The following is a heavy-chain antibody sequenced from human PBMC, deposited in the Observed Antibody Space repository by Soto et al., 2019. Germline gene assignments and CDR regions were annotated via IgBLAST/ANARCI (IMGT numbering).Heavy chain of an antibody. V-gene: IGHV3-74*01. J-gene: IGHJ4*02. CDR2: INSDASTT. CDR3: ARVSTAGTTFDY. CDR1: GFTFSSHW. D-gene: IGHD6-25*01. Sequence: GGSLRLSCAASGFTFSSHWMHWVRQAPGKGLVWVSRINSDASTTTYADSVKGRFTISRDNAKNTLYLQMNSLGADDTAVYYCARVSTAGTTFDYWGQGTLVTVSS.